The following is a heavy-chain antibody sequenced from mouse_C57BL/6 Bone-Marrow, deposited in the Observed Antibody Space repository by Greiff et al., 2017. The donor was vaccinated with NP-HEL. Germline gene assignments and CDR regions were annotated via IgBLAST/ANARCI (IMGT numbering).Heavy chain of an antibody. V-gene: IGHV1-59*01. CDR1: GYTFTSYW. Sequence: QVQLKQPGAELVRPGTSVKLSCKASGYTFTSYWMHWVKQRPGQGLEWIGVIDPSDSYTTYNQKFKGKATLTVDTSSSTAYMQLSSLTSEDSAVYYCARKAYSSGYGWFAYWGQGTLVTVSA. CDR2: IDPSDSYT. D-gene: IGHD3-2*02. J-gene: IGHJ3*01. CDR3: ARKAYSSGYGWFAY.